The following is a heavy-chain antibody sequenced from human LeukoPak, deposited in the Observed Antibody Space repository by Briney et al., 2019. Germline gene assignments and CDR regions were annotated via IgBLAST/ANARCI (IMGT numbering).Heavy chain of an antibody. CDR1: GYTFTGYY. V-gene: IGHV1-2*04. CDR2: INPNSGGT. J-gene: IGHJ6*04. D-gene: IGHD6-13*01. CDR3: ARGQQLADYYYGMDV. Sequence: ASVKVSCKASGYTFTGYYMHWVRQAPGQGLEWMGWINPNSGGTNCAQKFQGWVTMTRDTSISTAYMELSRLRSDDTAVYYCARGQQLADYYYGMDVWGKGTTVTVSS.